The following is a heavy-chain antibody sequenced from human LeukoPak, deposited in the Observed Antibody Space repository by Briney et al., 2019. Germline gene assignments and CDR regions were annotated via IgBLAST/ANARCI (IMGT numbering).Heavy chain of an antibody. J-gene: IGHJ3*02. V-gene: IGHV4-31*03. CDR1: GGSISSGGYY. Sequence: SETLSLTCTVSGGSISSGGYYWSWIRQHPGKGLEWIGYIYYSGSTYYNPSLKSRVTISVDTSKNQFSLKLSSVTAADTAVYYCTRSTNLEAFDIWGQGTMVTVSS. CDR3: TRSTNLEAFDI. D-gene: IGHD2-8*01. CDR2: IYYSGST.